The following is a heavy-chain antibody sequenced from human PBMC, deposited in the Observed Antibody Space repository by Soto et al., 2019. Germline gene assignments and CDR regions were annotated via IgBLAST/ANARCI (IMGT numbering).Heavy chain of an antibody. CDR1: GYTFTSYA. D-gene: IGHD2-21*02. Sequence: QVQLVQSGAEVKKPGASVKVSCKASGYTFTSYAMHWVRQAPGQRLEWMGWINAGNGNTKYSQKFQGRVTITRDTSASTAYMELSSLRSEDTAVYYCAREGVQYCGGDCYVDYWGQGTLVTVSS. CDR2: INAGNGNT. V-gene: IGHV1-3*01. CDR3: AREGVQYCGGDCYVDY. J-gene: IGHJ4*02.